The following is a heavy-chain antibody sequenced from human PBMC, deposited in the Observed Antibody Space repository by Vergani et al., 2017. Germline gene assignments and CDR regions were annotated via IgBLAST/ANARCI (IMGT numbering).Heavy chain of an antibody. CDR1: GFTFDDYG. CDR3: AKDSRRTSGWDYFDF. V-gene: IGHV3-20*04. J-gene: IGHJ4*02. D-gene: IGHD6-19*01. Sequence: EVQLVESGGGVVRPGGSLRLSCAASGFTFDDYGMSWVRQAPGRGLEWVSGINWNGGTTGYADSVKGRFTISRDNAKNSLYLQMNSLRAEDTAIYYCAKDSRRTSGWDYFDFWGQGTLVTVSS. CDR2: INWNGGTT.